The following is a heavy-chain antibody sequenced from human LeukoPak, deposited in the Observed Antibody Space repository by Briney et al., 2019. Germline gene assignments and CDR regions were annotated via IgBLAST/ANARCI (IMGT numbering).Heavy chain of an antibody. CDR3: ARDSPQLDAFDI. D-gene: IGHD5-24*01. V-gene: IGHV4-59*01. CDR1: GGSLSSYY. J-gene: IGHJ3*02. CDR2: IYYSGST. Sequence: SETLSLTCTVSGGSLSSYYWSWIRQPPGKGLEWIGYIYYSGSTNYNPSLKSRVTISVDTSKNQFSLKRSSVTAADTAVYYCARDSPQLDAFDIWGQGTMVTVSS.